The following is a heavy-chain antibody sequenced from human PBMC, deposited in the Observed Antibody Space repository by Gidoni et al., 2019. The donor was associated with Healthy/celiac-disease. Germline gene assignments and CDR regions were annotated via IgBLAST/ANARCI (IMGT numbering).Heavy chain of an antibody. V-gene: IGHV3-15*01. J-gene: IGHJ3*02. CDR2: IKSKTDGGTT. CDR1: GFTFSNAW. D-gene: IGHD3-22*01. Sequence: EVQLVESGGGLVKPGGSLRLSCAASGFTFSNAWMSWVRQAPGKGLEWVGRIKSKTDGGTTDYAAPVKGRFTISRDDSKNTLYLQMNSLKTEDTAVYYCTACYYYDSSGYLIIDDAFDIWGQGTMVTVSS. CDR3: TACYYYDSSGYLIIDDAFDI.